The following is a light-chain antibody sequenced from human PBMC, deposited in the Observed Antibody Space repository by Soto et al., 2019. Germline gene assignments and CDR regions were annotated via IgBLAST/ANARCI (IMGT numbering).Light chain of an antibody. CDR1: QSASTF. Sequence: DIQMTQSPSTLSASVVDRVTITCLASQSASTFLAWYQQKPGQAPKLLIYDASTLQSGVPSRFSASGSGTEFALTISGLQPDDFATYYCQQYNSYPWTFGQGTKVDI. V-gene: IGKV1-5*01. CDR2: DAS. CDR3: QQYNSYPWT. J-gene: IGKJ1*01.